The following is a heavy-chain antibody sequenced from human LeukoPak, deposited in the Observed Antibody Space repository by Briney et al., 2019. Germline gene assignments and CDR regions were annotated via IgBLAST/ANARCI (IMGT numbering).Heavy chain of an antibody. CDR1: GFTFDDYG. CDR2: IRSKAYGGTT. CDR3: TRDSVYSYGLTELGF. D-gene: IGHD5-18*01. J-gene: IGHJ4*02. Sequence: GSPRLSCTGSGFTFDDYGINWVRQAPGKGLEWVGFIRSKAYGGTTEFAASVKDRFTISRDDSKSIAYLQMNSLKTEDTAVYYCTRDSVYSYGLTELGFWGQGTLVTVSS. V-gene: IGHV3-49*04.